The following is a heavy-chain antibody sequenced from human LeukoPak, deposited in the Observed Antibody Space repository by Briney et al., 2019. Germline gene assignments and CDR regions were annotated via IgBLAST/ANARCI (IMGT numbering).Heavy chain of an antibody. CDR1: GFTFSSYG. J-gene: IGHJ4*02. V-gene: IGHV3-33*01. D-gene: IGHD3-3*01. Sequence: GGSLRLSCAASGFTFSSYGMHWVRQAPGKGLEWVAVIWYDGSNKYYADSVKGRFTISRDNSKNTLYLQMNSLRAEDTAVYYCARDTYYDFWSGRVEGFDYWGQGTLVTVSS. CDR3: ARDTYYDFWSGRVEGFDY. CDR2: IWYDGSNK.